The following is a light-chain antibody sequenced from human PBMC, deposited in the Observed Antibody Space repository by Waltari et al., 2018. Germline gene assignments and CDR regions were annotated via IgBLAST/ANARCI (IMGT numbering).Light chain of an antibody. J-gene: IGKJ2*03. CDR2: AAS. Sequence: DIQMTQSPSSLSASVGDTVTITCRASQGISSYLNWFQQKPGKAPKLLIYAASSLESGVPSRFRGSGSGTEFTLTISSLQPEDFAAYYCLQHNSYPYSFGQGTKVEIK. CDR1: QGISSY. V-gene: IGKV1-17*01. CDR3: LQHNSYPYS.